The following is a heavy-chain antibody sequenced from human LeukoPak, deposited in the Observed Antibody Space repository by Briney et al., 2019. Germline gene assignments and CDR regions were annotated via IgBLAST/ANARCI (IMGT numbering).Heavy chain of an antibody. Sequence: GGSLRLSCAASGFTFSSYSMNWVRQAPGKGLEWVSSISGSSSYIYYADSVKGRFTISRDNAKNSLYLQMNSLRAEDTAVYYCARDRGSSGCSYWGQGTLVTVSS. V-gene: IGHV3-21*01. J-gene: IGHJ4*02. CDR3: ARDRGSSGCSY. CDR2: ISGSSSYI. D-gene: IGHD6-19*01. CDR1: GFTFSSYS.